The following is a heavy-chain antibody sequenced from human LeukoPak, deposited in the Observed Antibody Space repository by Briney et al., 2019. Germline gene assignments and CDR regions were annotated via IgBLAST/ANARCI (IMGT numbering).Heavy chain of an antibody. CDR3: ARIWSGYLLPRRHFDY. CDR2: INHSGST. V-gene: IGHV4-34*01. Sequence: PGGSLRLSCAASGFTFSTYGMSWIRQPPGKGLEWIGEINHSGSTNYNPSLKSRVTISVDTSKNQFSLKLSSVTAADTAVYYCARIWSGYLLPRRHFDYWGQGTLVTVSS. D-gene: IGHD3-3*01. J-gene: IGHJ4*02. CDR1: GFTFSTYG.